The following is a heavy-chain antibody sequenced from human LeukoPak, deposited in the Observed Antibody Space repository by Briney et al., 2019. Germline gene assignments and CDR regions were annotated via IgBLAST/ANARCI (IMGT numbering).Heavy chain of an antibody. CDR1: GFTFSSYA. CDR2: ISGSGYST. J-gene: IGHJ6*03. CDR3: ARRDRSSCYYYYYYYMDV. Sequence: QPGGSLRLSCAASGFTFSSYAMSWVRQAPGKGLEWVSAISGSGYSTNYADSVKSRLTIPRDNSKHTLYQQMNSLRAEHTAVYYCARRDRSSCYYYYYYYMDVWGKGTTVTVSS. D-gene: IGHD6-13*01. V-gene: IGHV3-23*01.